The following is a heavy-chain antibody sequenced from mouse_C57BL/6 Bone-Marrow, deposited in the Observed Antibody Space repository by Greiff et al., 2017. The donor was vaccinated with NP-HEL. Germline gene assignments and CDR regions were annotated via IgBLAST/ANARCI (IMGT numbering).Heavy chain of an antibody. V-gene: IGHV1-55*01. D-gene: IGHD1-1*02. J-gene: IGHJ3*01. Sequence: QVQLQQPGAELVKPGASVKMSCKASGYTFTSYWITWVKQRPGQGLEWIGDIYPGSGSTNYNEKFKSQATLTVDTSTNTAYMQLSSLTSEDTAVYYCARRGYGEFAYWGQGTLVTVSA. CDR2: IYPGSGST. CDR1: GYTFTSYW. CDR3: ARRGYGEFAY.